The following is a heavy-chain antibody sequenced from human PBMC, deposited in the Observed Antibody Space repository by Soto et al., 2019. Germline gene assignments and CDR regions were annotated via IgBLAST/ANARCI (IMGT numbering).Heavy chain of an antibody. CDR3: VRTSLVVAAATREDY. CDR2: INSDGSST. D-gene: IGHD2-15*01. V-gene: IGHV3-74*01. Sequence: EVQLVESGGGLVQPGGSLRLSCAASGFTFSSYWMHWVRQAPGKGLVWVSRINSDGSSTSYADSVKGRFTISRDKAKNTLYLQMNSLRAEDTDVYYCVRTSLVVAAATREDYWGQGTLVTVSS. J-gene: IGHJ4*02. CDR1: GFTFSSYW.